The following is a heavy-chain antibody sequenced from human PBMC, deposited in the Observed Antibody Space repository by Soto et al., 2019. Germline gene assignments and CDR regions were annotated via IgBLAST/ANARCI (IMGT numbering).Heavy chain of an antibody. V-gene: IGHV4-30-4*01. CDR1: GGSISSGDYY. CDR3: ARGWRLLAPFDY. CDR2: IYYSGST. J-gene: IGHJ4*02. Sequence: SETLSLTCTVSGGSISSGDYYWSWIRQPPGKGLEWIGYIYYSGSTYYNPSLKSRVTISVDTSKNQFSLKLSSVTAADTAVYYCARGWRLLAPFDYWGQGTLVTVSS. D-gene: IGHD3-22*01.